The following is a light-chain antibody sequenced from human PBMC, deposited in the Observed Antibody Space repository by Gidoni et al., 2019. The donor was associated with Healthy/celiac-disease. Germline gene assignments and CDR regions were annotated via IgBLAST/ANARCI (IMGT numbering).Light chain of an antibody. CDR2: DAS. Sequence: EIVLPQSPATLSLSPGERATLSCRASQSVSSYLAWYQQKPGQAPRLLIYDASNRATGIPARLSGSGSGTDLTLNISSLEPEDFAVYYCQQSSNWPRTFGQGTKVEIK. V-gene: IGKV3-11*01. CDR1: QSVSSY. J-gene: IGKJ1*01. CDR3: QQSSNWPRT.